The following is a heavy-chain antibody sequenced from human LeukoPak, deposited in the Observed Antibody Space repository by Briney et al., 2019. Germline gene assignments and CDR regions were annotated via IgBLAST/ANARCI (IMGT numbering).Heavy chain of an antibody. V-gene: IGHV3-30-3*01. D-gene: IGHD4-17*01. CDR1: GFTFISFA. CDR2: ISYDGADK. J-gene: IGHJ4*02. CDR3: PRAPKHDYNDYYFDY. Sequence: QAGRSLRLSCAASGFTFISFAMHWVRQAPGKGLDWVAVISYDGADKNYADSVKGRFTISRDNSKDTLYLHMNSLRAEDTAVYYCPRAPKHDYNDYYFDYWGQGTQVTVSP.